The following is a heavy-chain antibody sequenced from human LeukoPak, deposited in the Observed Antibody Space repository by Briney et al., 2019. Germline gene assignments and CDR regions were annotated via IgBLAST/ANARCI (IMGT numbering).Heavy chain of an antibody. J-gene: IGHJ6*03. CDR2: INHSGST. Sequence: KTSETLSLTCAVYGGSFSGYYWSWIRQPPGKGLEWIGEINHSGSTNYNPSLKSRVTISVDTSKNQFSLKLSSVTAADTAVYYCARVYSSGWPYYYYYMDVWGKGTTVTVSS. V-gene: IGHV4-34*01. CDR1: GGSFSGYY. CDR3: ARVYSSGWPYYYYYMDV. D-gene: IGHD6-19*01.